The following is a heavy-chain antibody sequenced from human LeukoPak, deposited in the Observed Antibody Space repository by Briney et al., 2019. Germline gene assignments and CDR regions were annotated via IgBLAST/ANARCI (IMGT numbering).Heavy chain of an antibody. V-gene: IGHV3-23*01. CDR1: GFTFSSYA. J-gene: IGHJ4*02. Sequence: TGGSLRLSCAASGFTFSSYAMSWVRQAPGKGLEWVSGIRGSDTSTVYADSVKGRFTISRDNSKNALYLQMNSLRAEDTAVYYCAKDRFVGGNYLTPLDYWGQGTLVAVSS. CDR3: AKDRFVGGNYLTPLDY. CDR2: IRGSDTST. D-gene: IGHD1-26*01.